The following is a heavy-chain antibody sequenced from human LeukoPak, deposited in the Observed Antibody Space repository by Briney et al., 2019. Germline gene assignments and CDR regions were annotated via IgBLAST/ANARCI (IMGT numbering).Heavy chain of an antibody. J-gene: IGHJ4*02. CDR2: ISAYNGNT. CDR3: ARDPDHSPHYTAMPPED. D-gene: IGHD5-18*01. Sequence: GASVKVSCKASGYTFTSYGISWVRQAPGQGLEWMGWISAYNGNTNYAQKLQGRVTMTTDTSTSTAYMELRSLRSDDTAVYYCARDPDHSPHYTAMPPEDWGQGTLVTVSS. CDR1: GYTFTSYG. V-gene: IGHV1-18*01.